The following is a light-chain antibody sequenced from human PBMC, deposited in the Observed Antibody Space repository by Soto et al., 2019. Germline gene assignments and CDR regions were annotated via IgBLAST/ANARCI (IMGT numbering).Light chain of an antibody. CDR3: QQYNNWPPYT. CDR2: DAS. V-gene: IGKV3-15*01. CDR1: QSVRTN. Sequence: IVMTQSPATLSASPGERATLSCRASQSVRTNLAWYQQKPGQAPRLLIYDASTMATGIPARFSGSGSGTEFTLTISSLQSEDFAVYYCQQYNNWPPYTFGQGTKLEIK. J-gene: IGKJ2*01.